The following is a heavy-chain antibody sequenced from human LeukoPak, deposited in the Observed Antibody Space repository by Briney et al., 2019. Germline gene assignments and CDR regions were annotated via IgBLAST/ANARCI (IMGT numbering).Heavy chain of an antibody. Sequence: SETLSLTCTVSGGSISSYYWSWIRQPPGKGLEWIGYIYYSGNTNYNPSLKSRVTMSVDTSKNQFSLRLTSVTAADTAVYYCAREFGGSSSGEHDAFDIWGQGTMVTVSS. D-gene: IGHD6-6*01. CDR1: GGSISSYY. CDR3: AREFGGSSSGEHDAFDI. J-gene: IGHJ3*02. CDR2: IYYSGNT. V-gene: IGHV4-59*01.